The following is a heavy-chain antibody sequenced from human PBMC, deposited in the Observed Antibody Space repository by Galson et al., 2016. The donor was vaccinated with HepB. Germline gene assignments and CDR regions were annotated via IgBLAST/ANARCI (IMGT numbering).Heavy chain of an antibody. CDR1: GGSFSSGSYF. D-gene: IGHD2-8*01. V-gene: IGHV4-39*01. CDR3: ARPIKMAFDY. Sequence: SETLSLTCTVSGGSFSSGSYFWSWVRQPPGKGLEWIGNIYYRGNTYYNPSLNSRVTISVDTSKNQFSLKLSSVTAADTAVYYCARPIKMAFDYWGQGYLVTVSS. CDR2: IYYRGNT. J-gene: IGHJ4*02.